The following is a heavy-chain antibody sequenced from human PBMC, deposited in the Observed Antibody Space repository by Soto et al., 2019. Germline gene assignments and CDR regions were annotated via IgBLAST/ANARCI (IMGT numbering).Heavy chain of an antibody. CDR2: IYPGASDT. V-gene: IGHV5-51*01. CDR3: ARSGFYWYFDL. D-gene: IGHD5-12*01. CDR1: GYDFGSSL. Sequence: PGDSLKISCHGLGYDFGSSLSGLVRQMPGQGLEWMGSIYPGASDTRYSPSFQGQVIISADKSISTVFLQWDSLKASDTAMYFCARSGFYWYFDLWGRGTLVTVS. J-gene: IGHJ2*01.